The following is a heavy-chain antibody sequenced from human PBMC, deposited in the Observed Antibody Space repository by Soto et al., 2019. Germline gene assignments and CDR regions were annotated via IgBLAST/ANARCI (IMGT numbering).Heavy chain of an antibody. V-gene: IGHV3-73*01. CDR2: IRSKANSYAT. J-gene: IGHJ6*03. Sequence: GGSLRLSCAASGFTFSGSAMHWVRQASGKGLEWVGRIRSKANSYATAYAASVKGRFTISRDDSKNTAYLQMNSLKTEDTAVYYCTRPAVAGAYYYYYYMDVWGKGTTVTVSS. CDR1: GFTFSGSA. CDR3: TRPAVAGAYYYYYYMDV. D-gene: IGHD6-19*01.